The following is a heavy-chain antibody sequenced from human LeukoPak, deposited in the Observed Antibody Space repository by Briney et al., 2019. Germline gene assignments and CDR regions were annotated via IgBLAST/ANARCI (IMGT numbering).Heavy chain of an antibody. Sequence: GRSLRLSCAASGFTFSSNWMSWVRQAPGKGLEWLANIKQDGSDKQYVDSVKGRFTISRDNAKDSLSLRMNSLRVEDTAVYYCARDGPNKLGFESWGQGTLVTVSS. CDR1: GFTFSSNW. V-gene: IGHV3-7*01. D-gene: IGHD4/OR15-4a*01. CDR2: IKQDGSDK. J-gene: IGHJ4*02. CDR3: ARDGPNKLGFES.